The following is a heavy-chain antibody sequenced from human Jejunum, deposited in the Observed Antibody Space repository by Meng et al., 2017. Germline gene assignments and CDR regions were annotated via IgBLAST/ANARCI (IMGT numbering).Heavy chain of an antibody. CDR3: TRVANNYHNSANYYVFDY. Sequence: SETLSLTCTVSGGSISSGAYYWNWIRQLPGKGLEWIGYIYYSGSTYYNPSLESRITISVDTSMNQFSLKLTSVTAADTGTYYCTRVANNYHNSANYYVFDYWGQGTLVTVSS. J-gene: IGHJ4*02. D-gene: IGHD3-22*01. CDR2: IYYSGST. V-gene: IGHV4-31*03. CDR1: GGSISSGAYY.